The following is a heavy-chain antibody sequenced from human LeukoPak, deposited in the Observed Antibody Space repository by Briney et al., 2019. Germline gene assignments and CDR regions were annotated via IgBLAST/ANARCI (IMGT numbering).Heavy chain of an antibody. J-gene: IGHJ6*03. Sequence: SETLSLTCTVSGGSISRYYWSWIGQPPGKGLEWIGYIYYSGSTNYNPSLKSRVTISVDTSKNQFSLKLSSVTAADTALYYCAGGYIYGSTYYYMDVWGKGTTVTISS. CDR1: GGSISRYY. CDR2: IYYSGST. V-gene: IGHV4-59*01. CDR3: AGGYIYGSTYYYMDV. D-gene: IGHD5-18*01.